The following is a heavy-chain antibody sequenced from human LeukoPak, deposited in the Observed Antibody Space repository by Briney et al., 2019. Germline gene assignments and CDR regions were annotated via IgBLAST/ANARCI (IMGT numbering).Heavy chain of an antibody. CDR2: IYSSGTT. J-gene: IGHJ4*02. Sequence: SETLSLTCTVSGVSISTYYWSWIRQPPGKGLEWIGYIYSSGTTNYNPSLKSRVTISIDTSKNEFSLRLTSVTAADTAVYYCAREANYYGSGSYFEGTFDYWGQGTLVTVSS. CDR3: AREANYYGSGSYFEGTFDY. D-gene: IGHD3-10*01. CDR1: GVSISTYY. V-gene: IGHV4-59*01.